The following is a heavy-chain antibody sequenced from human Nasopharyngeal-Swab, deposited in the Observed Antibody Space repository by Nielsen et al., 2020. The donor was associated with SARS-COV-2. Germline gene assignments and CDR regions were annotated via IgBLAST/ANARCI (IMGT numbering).Heavy chain of an antibody. D-gene: IGHD6-13*01. CDR1: GFTFSSYW. J-gene: IGHJ5*02. CDR3: ARGPSAVAFDP. V-gene: IGHV3-7*01. CDR2: IKQDGSEK. Sequence: GGSLRLSCAASGFTFSSYWMSWVRQAPGKGLEWVANIKQDGSEKYYVDSVKGRFTISRDDAKNSLYLQMNSLRAEDTAVYYCARGPSAVAFDPWGQGTLVTVSS.